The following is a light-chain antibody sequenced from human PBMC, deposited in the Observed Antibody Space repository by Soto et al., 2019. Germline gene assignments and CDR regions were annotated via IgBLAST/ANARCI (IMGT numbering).Light chain of an antibody. V-gene: IGLV2-14*01. CDR3: SSYXSSSTXVV. Sequence: QSALTQPASVSGSPGQSITISCTGTSSDVGGYNYVSWYQQHPGKAPKLMIYEVSNRPSGVSNRFSGSKSGNTASLTISGLQAEDEADYYCSSYXSSSTXVVFGGGTXVTXL. J-gene: IGLJ2*01. CDR2: EVS. CDR1: SSDVGGYNY.